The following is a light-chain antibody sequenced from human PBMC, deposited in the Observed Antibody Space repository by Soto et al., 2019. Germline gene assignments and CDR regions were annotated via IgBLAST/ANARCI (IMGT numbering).Light chain of an antibody. J-gene: IGLJ2*01. Sequence: QSALTQPASVSWSPGQSITISCTGTSSDVGGYNLVSWYQQHPGKTPKLMIYEGSKRPSGVSNRFSGSKSGNTASLTISGLQAEDEADYYCCSYAGSSTLLFGGGTKLTVL. CDR1: SSDVGGYNL. V-gene: IGLV2-23*01. CDR2: EGS. CDR3: CSYAGSSTLL.